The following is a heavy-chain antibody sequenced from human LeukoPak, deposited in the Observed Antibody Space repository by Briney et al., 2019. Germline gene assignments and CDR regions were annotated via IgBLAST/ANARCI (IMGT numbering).Heavy chain of an antibody. J-gene: IGHJ4*02. CDR1: GGSMSGYY. CDR2: IYYFGST. Sequence: SETLSLTCSVSGGSMSGYYWSWIRQPPGKGLEWIGYIYYFGSTNYNPSLKSRVTISVDTSKKQFSLKLSSVTAADTAVYYCARLLYYYDSSGLGTGYFDYWGQGTLVTVSS. V-gene: IGHV4-59*01. D-gene: IGHD3-22*01. CDR3: ARLLYYYDSSGLGTGYFDY.